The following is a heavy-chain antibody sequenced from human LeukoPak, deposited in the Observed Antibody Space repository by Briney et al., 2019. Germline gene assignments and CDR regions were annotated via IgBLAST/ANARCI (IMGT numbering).Heavy chain of an antibody. CDR3: ARGEYYYYYYMDV. V-gene: IGHV3-66*02. D-gene: IGHD3-10*01. CDR2: IYSSGST. J-gene: IGHJ6*03. Sequence: PGGSLRLSCAASGFTFSTYAMSWVRQAPGKGLEWVSVIYSSGSTYYADSVKGRFTISRDNSKNTMYLQMNSLRAEDTAVYYCARGEYYYYYYMDVWGRGTTVTVSS. CDR1: GFTFSTYA.